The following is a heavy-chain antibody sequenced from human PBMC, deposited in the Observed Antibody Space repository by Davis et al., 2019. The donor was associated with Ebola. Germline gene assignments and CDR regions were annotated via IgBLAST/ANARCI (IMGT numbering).Heavy chain of an antibody. Sequence: PGGSLRLSCAASGFNFGDSAMSWVRQGPGKGLEWVSGINWNSISRGYADSVKGRFTISKDNSKNTVYLQMNSRRAEDTAVYYCAKDEPTTVVPSFWYFDIWGRGTQVTVSS. CDR2: INWNSISR. J-gene: IGHJ2*01. D-gene: IGHD4-23*01. V-gene: IGHV3-20*04. CDR1: GFNFGDSA. CDR3: AKDEPTTVVPSFWYFDI.